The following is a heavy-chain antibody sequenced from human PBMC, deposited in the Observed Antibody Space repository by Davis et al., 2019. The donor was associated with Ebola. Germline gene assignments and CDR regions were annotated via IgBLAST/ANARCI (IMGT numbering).Heavy chain of an antibody. CDR3: ASSPSYGGNSGTNWFDP. D-gene: IGHD4-23*01. V-gene: IGHV1-8*03. Sequence: ASVKVSCKASGYTLTSYGISWVRQATGQGLEWMGWMNPNSGNTGYAQKFQGRVTITRNTSISTAYMELSSLRSEDTAVYYCASSPSYGGNSGTNWFDPWGQGTLVTVSS. J-gene: IGHJ5*02. CDR2: MNPNSGNT. CDR1: GYTLTSYG.